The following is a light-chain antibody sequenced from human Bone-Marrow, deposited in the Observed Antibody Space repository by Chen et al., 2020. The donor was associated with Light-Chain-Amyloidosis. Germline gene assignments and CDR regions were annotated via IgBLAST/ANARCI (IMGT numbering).Light chain of an antibody. CDR2: DAS. CDR1: QAISNY. CDR3: QQYDTVPRT. V-gene: IGKV1-33*01. Sequence: DIQMIQSPSSLSASVGDRVTITCQASQAISNYLNWYQQKPGKAPDLLVYDASNLEPGVPSRFSGGGSGTHFTSTISSLQPEDIATYYCQQYDTVPRTFGQGTKVEIK. J-gene: IGKJ2*02.